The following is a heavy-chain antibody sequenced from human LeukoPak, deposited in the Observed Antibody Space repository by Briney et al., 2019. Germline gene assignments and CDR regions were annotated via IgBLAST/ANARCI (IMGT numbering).Heavy chain of an antibody. V-gene: IGHV4-39*07. Sequence: PSETLSLTCTVSGGSISSTNYYWGWIRQPPGKGLEWIGSISYSGSTYYNPSLKSRVTISLDTSKNQFSLKLSSVTAADTAVYYCARVGGSYYYYYYMDVWGRGTTVTVSS. CDR2: ISYSGST. J-gene: IGHJ6*03. D-gene: IGHD1-26*01. CDR1: GGSISSTNYY. CDR3: ARVGGSYYYYYYMDV.